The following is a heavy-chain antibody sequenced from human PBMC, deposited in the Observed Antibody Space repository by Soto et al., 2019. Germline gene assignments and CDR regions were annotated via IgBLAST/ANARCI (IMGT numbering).Heavy chain of an antibody. CDR3: ARQGSSSPWAFDI. J-gene: IGHJ3*02. CDR1: GYTFSNFW. Sequence: GESLKISCQCSGYTFSNFWIGWVRQLPGKGLEWMGIIYPGDSDTRYSPSFQGQVTISADKSISTAYLQWSSLKASDTAMYYCARQGSSSPWAFDIWGQGTMVTVSS. CDR2: IYPGDSDT. V-gene: IGHV5-51*01. D-gene: IGHD6-6*01.